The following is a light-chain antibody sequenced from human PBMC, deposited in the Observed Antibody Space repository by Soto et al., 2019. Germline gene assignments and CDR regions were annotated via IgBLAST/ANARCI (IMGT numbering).Light chain of an antibody. CDR1: SSDIGGNF. J-gene: IGLJ1*01. CDR3: GTWDSSLTAYV. Sequence: QSVLTQPPSVSAAPGQKVTISCSGSSSDIGGNFVSWYQHLPGTAPKLLIFDNNRRPSEISDRFSGSKSGTSATLGITGLQTGDEADYYCGTWDSSLTAYVFGSGTKLTVL. V-gene: IGLV1-51*01. CDR2: DNN.